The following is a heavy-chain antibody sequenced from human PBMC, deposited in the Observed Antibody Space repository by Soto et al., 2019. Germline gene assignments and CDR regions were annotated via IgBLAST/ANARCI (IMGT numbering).Heavy chain of an antibody. D-gene: IGHD6-13*01. V-gene: IGHV3-21*01. J-gene: IGHJ5*02. CDR3: ARDFSSWYNNWFDP. CDR1: GFTFSSYS. Sequence: GGSLRLSCAASGFTFSSYSMNWVRQAPGKGLEWVSSISSSSSYIYYADSVKGRFTISRDNAKNSLYLQMNSLRADDTAVYYCARDFSSWYNNWFDPWGQGTLVTVSS. CDR2: ISSSSSYI.